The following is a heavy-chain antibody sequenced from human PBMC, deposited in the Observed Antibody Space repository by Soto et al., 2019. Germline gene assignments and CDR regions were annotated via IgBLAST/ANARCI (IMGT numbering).Heavy chain of an antibody. CDR2: IIPIFGTA. CDR3: ARALYCSGGSCSWGRYFQH. D-gene: IGHD2-15*01. Sequence: GASVKVSCKASGGTFSSYAISWVRQAPGQGLEWMGGIIPIFGTANDAQKFQGRVTITADESTSTAYMELRSLRSEDTAVYYCARALYCSGGSCSWGRYFQHWGQGTLVTVSS. J-gene: IGHJ1*01. V-gene: IGHV1-69*13. CDR1: GGTFSSYA.